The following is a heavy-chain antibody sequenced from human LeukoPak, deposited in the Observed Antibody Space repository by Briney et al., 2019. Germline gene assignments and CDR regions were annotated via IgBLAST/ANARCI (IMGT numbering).Heavy chain of an antibody. V-gene: IGHV4-34*09. CDR2: IYYSGST. CDR1: GGSFSGYY. CDR3: ARQYGMDV. J-gene: IGHJ6*02. Sequence: SETLSLTCAVYGGSFSGYYWSWIRQPPGKGLEWIGYIYYSGSTYYNPSLKSRVTISVDTSKNQFSLKLSSVTAADTAVYYCARQYGMDVWGQGTTATVSS.